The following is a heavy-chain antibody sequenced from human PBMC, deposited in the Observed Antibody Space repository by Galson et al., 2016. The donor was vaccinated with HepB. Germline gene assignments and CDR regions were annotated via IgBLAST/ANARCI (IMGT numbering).Heavy chain of an antibody. CDR1: GFTLTNYG. CDR2: IWSNGNNK. J-gene: IGHJ4*02. Sequence: SLRLSCAASGFTLTNYGMHWVRQAPGKGLEWVADIWSNGNNKYYADSVRGRFSVSRDNSKNTLYLQMNSLRAEDTALYYCARLYGDVTLFDYWGQGTLVTVSS. V-gene: IGHV3-33*01. D-gene: IGHD4-17*01. CDR3: ARLYGDVTLFDY.